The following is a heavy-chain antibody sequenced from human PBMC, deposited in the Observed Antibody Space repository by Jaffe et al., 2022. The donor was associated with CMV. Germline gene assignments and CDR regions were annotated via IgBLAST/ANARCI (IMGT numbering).Heavy chain of an antibody. V-gene: IGHV4-59*01. D-gene: IGHD3-16*01. CDR1: GGSISSYY. CDR3: ARVDLPSLGYYYYGMDV. CDR2: IYYSGST. J-gene: IGHJ6*02. Sequence: QVQLQESGPGLVKPSETLSLTCTVSGGSISSYYWSWIRQPPGKGLEWIGYIYYSGSTNYNPSLKSRVTISVDTSKNQFSLKLSSVTAADTAVYYCARVDLPSLGYYYYGMDVWGQGTTVTVSS.